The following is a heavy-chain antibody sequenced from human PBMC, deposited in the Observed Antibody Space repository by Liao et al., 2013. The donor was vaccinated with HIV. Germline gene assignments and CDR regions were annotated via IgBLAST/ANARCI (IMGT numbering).Heavy chain of an antibody. J-gene: IGHJ2*01. CDR1: GGSISSGSYY. D-gene: IGHD7-27*01. Sequence: QVQLQESGPGLVKPSQTLSLTCTVSGGSISSGSYYWSWIRQPAGKGLEWIGRIYTSGSTNYNPSLKSRVTISVDTSKNQFSLKLSSVTAADTAVYYCARTRWGSVPLHWYFDLWGRGTLVTVSS. V-gene: IGHV4-61*02. CDR2: IYTSGST. CDR3: ARTRWGSVPLHWYFDL.